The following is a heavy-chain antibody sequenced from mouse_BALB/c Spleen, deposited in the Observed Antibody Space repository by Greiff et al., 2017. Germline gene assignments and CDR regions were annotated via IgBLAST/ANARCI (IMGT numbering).Heavy chain of an antibody. J-gene: IGHJ3*01. CDR3: ARGNYGSSWFAY. V-gene: IGHV2-9*02. CDR1: GFSLTSYG. D-gene: IGHD1-1*01. Sequence: LQESGPGLVAPSQSLSITCTVSGFSLTSYGVHWVRQPPGKGLEWLGVIWAGGSTNYNSALMSRLSISKDNSKSQVFLKMNSLQTDDTAMYYCARGNYGSSWFAYWGQGTLVTVSA. CDR2: IWAGGST.